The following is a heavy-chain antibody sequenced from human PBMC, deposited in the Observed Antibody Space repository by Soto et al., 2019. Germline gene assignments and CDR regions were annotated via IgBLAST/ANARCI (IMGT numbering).Heavy chain of an antibody. J-gene: IGHJ4*02. Sequence: SVKVSCKASGGTFSSYAISWLGQAPGQGLEGMGGIIPIFGTANYAQKFQGRVTITADESTSTAYMELSSLGSEDTAVYYCARVRPAAMIFDYWGQGTLVTVSS. CDR3: ARVRPAAMIFDY. CDR2: IIPIFGTA. CDR1: GGTFSSYA. V-gene: IGHV1-69*13. D-gene: IGHD2-2*01.